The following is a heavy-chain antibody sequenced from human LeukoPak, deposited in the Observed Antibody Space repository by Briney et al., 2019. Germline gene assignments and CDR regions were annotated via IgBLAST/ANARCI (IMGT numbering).Heavy chain of an antibody. CDR3: ARYHTIFGVVTEYYFDY. D-gene: IGHD3-3*01. CDR1: GFTVSSNY. CDR2: IYSGGST. V-gene: IGHV3-53*01. Sequence: GGSLRRSGAASGFTVSSNYMSWVRQAPGKGLEGVSVIYSGGSTYYADSVKGRFTISRDNSKNTLYLQMNSLRAEDTAVYYCARYHTIFGVVTEYYFDYWGQGTLVTVSS. J-gene: IGHJ4*02.